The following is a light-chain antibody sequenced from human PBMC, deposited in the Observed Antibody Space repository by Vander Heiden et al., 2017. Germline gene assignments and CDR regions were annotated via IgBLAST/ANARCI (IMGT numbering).Light chain of an antibody. CDR1: QSISSW. V-gene: IGKV1-5*03. J-gene: IGKJ2*01. Sequence: HITPSPSTLSASVGDRITLTCRASQSISSWLAWYQQKPGKAPKLLIYKASTLQSGVPSRFSGSGSGTDFTLTISSLQPDDFATYYCQQVNSYSLTFGQGTKLEIK. CDR3: QQVNSYSLT. CDR2: KAS.